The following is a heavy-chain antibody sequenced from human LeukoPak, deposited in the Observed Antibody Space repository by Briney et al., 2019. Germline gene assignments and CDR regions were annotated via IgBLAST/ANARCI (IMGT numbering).Heavy chain of an antibody. CDR3: ARTVYVWGSYRVDAFDI. D-gene: IGHD3-16*02. V-gene: IGHV4-34*01. Sequence: SETLSLTCAVYGGSFSGYYWSWIRQPPGKGLEWIGEINHSASTNYNPSLKSRVTISVDTSKNQFSLKLSSVTAADTAVYYCARTVYVWGSYRVDAFDIWGQGTMITVSS. CDR2: INHSAST. CDR1: GGSFSGYY. J-gene: IGHJ3*02.